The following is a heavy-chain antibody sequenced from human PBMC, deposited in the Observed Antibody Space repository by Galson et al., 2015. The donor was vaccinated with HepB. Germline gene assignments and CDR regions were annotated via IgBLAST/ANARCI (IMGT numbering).Heavy chain of an antibody. CDR2: TYYRSKWYN. D-gene: IGHD6-19*01. J-gene: IGHJ6*02. Sequence: CAISGDSVSSNSAAWNWIRQSPSRGLEWLGRTYYRSKWYNDYAVSVKSRITINPDTSKNQFSLQLNSVTPEDTAVYYCARSGGGIAVAGTWLPYYYYGMDVWGQGTTVTVSS. CDR1: GDSVSSNSAA. CDR3: ARSGGGIAVAGTWLPYYYYGMDV. V-gene: IGHV6-1*01.